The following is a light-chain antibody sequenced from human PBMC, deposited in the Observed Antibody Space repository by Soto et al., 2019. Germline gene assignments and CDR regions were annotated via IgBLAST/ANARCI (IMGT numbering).Light chain of an antibody. CDR2: GAT. CDR3: QQYGSSPPKLT. V-gene: IGKV3-20*01. Sequence: EIVLTQSPGTLSLSPGERATLSCRASQSVSSNYLAWYQQKPGQAPRLLIYGATGRSTGIPDRFSGSGSGTDFTLTISRLEPEGFAVYYWQQYGSSPPKLTFGGGTKVEIK. J-gene: IGKJ4*01. CDR1: QSVSSNY.